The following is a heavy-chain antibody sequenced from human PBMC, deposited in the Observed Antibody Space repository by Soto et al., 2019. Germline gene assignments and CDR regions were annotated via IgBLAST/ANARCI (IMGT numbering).Heavy chain of an antibody. CDR1: GFTFSSYG. J-gene: IGHJ6*02. Sequence: GGSLRLSCAASGFTFSSYGMHWVRQAPGKGLEWVAVISYDGSNKYYADSVKGRFTIARDNSKNTLYLQMNSLRAEDTAVYYCASFSSSSRESYYYYYYGMDVWGQGTTVTVSS. V-gene: IGHV3-30*03. CDR3: ASFSSSSRESYYYYYYGMDV. D-gene: IGHD6-6*01. CDR2: ISYDGSNK.